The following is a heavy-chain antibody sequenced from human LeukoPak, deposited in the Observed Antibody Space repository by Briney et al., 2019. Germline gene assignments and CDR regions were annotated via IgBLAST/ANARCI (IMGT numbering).Heavy chain of an antibody. CDR2: ISHIGST. CDR1: GGSITNYS. D-gene: IGHD1-14*01. CDR3: ARDRLSTNAFDM. V-gene: IGHV4-59*01. J-gene: IGHJ3*02. Sequence: SETLSLTCSVSGGSITNYSWNWMRQPPGKGLEWIGYISHIGSTNYNPSLKSRLTISVDRSKNQFYLKLTSVTAADTAIYYCARDRLSTNAFDMWGQGTVVTVSS.